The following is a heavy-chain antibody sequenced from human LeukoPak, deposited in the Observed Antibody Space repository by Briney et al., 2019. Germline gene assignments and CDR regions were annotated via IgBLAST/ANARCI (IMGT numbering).Heavy chain of an antibody. D-gene: IGHD1-26*01. CDR3: ARRRLLHRGDLDY. J-gene: IGHJ4*02. CDR1: GGSFSGYY. Sequence: KPSETLSLTCAVYGGSFSGYYWSWIRQPPGKGLEWIGEINHSGSTNYNPSLKSRVTISVDTSKNQFSLKLSSVTAADTAVYYCARRRLLHRGDLDYWGQGTLVTVSS. CDR2: INHSGST. V-gene: IGHV4-34*01.